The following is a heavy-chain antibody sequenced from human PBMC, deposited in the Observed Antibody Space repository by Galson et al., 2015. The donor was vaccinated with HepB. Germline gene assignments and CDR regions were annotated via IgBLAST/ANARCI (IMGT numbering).Heavy chain of an antibody. CDR1: GFAFSSYA. J-gene: IGHJ4*02. CDR3: ARDGYKRQNPFY. V-gene: IGHV3-7*01. CDR2: IKQDGSEK. Sequence: SLRLSCAASGFAFSSYAMHWVRQAPGKGLERVANIKQDGSEKYYVDSVKGRFTISSYNAKDTLYLQMNSLRAEDTAVYYCARDGYKRQNPFYWGKGTLVTVSS. D-gene: IGHD5-24*01.